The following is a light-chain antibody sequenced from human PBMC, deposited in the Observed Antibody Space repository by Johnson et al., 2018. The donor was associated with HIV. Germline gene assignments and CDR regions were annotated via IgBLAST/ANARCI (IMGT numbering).Light chain of an antibody. V-gene: IGLV1-51*01. CDR3: GRWDDSLSTGV. J-gene: IGLJ1*01. CDR1: SSNIGNNY. CDR2: DNN. Sequence: PSVSAAPGQKVTISCSGSSSNIGNNYVSWYQQLPGTAPKLLIYDNNKRPSGIPDRFSGSKSGTSATLGITGLQTGDEADYYCGRWDDSLSTGVFGTGTEVTVL.